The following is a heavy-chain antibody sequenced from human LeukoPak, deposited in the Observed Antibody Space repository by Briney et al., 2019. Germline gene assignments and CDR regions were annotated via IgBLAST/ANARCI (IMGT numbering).Heavy chain of an antibody. CDR3: ASSMTVTSSSRVTYFYHYMAV. J-gene: IGHJ6*03. V-gene: IGHV1-69*16. CDR1: GGTLTKNS. D-gene: IGHD2-21*02. CDR2: VIPILGSS. Sequence: GASVKVSCKAYGGTLTKNSVTWVRQAPGQGLEWMGGVIPILGSSKYARKFQGRVTITTDDSTNTAYMERSGLMPEDTAIYYCASSMTVTSSSRVTYFYHYMAVWGRGTTVIVSS.